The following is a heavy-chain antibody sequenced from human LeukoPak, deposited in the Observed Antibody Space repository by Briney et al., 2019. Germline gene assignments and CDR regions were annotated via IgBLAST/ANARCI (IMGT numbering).Heavy chain of an antibody. Sequence: GASVKLSCTASGYTFTSYGISWVRQAPGQGLEWMGGISAYNGNTNYAQKLQGRVTMTTDTSTSTAYMELRSLRSDDTAVYYCARDRAGTTVTPVVDYWGQGTLVTVSS. V-gene: IGHV1-18*01. CDR2: ISAYNGNT. CDR3: ARDRAGTTVTPVVDY. J-gene: IGHJ4*02. D-gene: IGHD4-17*01. CDR1: GYTFTSYG.